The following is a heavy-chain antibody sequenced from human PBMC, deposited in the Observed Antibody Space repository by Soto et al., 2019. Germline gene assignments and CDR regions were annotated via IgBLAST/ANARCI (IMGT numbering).Heavy chain of an antibody. Sequence: EVPLVESGGGLVQPGGSLKLSCAASGFTFSGSAMHWVRQASGKGLEWVGRIRSKANSYATAYAASVKGRFTISRDDSKNTAYLQMNSLKTEDTAVYYCTSPFYYDSSGYYSARHYYYGMDVWGQGTTVTVSS. CDR2: IRSKANSYAT. V-gene: IGHV3-73*01. CDR3: TSPFYYDSSGYYSARHYYYGMDV. CDR1: GFTFSGSA. D-gene: IGHD3-22*01. J-gene: IGHJ6*02.